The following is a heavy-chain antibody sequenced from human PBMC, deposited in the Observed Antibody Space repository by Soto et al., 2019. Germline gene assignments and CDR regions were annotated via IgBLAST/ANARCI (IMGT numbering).Heavy chain of an antibody. J-gene: IGHJ4*02. CDR3: APTMPPRVADD. CDR2: IYWDDDK. CDR1: GFSLSTSGVG. D-gene: IGHD2-2*01. Sequence: QITLKESGPPLVKPTQTLTLTCTFSGFSLSTSGVGVGWIRQPPGKALEWLALIYWDDDKRYSPSLKSRLTITKDTSKNPVVLTMTNMDPVDTATYYCAPTMPPRVADDWGQGTLVTVSS. V-gene: IGHV2-5*02.